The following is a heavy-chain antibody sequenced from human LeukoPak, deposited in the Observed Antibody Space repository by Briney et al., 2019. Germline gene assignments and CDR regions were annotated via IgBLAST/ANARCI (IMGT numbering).Heavy chain of an antibody. V-gene: IGHV3-30*02. Sequence: PGGSLRLSCAASGFTFSSYGFHWARQAPGKGLEWVAFIRYDGSNNYYADSVKGRFAISRDNSKNTVYLQMNSLRADDTAVYYWAKDRGPYYDSSGGGHFDYWGQGTLVTVSS. CDR2: IRYDGSNN. CDR3: AKDRGPYYDSSGGGHFDY. CDR1: GFTFSSYG. D-gene: IGHD3-22*01. J-gene: IGHJ4*02.